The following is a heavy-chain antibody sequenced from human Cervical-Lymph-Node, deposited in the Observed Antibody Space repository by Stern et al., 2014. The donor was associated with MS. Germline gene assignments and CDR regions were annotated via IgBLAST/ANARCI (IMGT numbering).Heavy chain of an antibody. CDR2: TSYDGSDK. V-gene: IGHV3-30*18. Sequence: DQLVESGGGAVQSGRSLRLSCAASGFTFSSYGMHWVRQAPGKGLEWVAVTSYDGSDKYYADSVKGRFTISRDNSKNTLYLQMNSLRAEDTAVYYCAKDFDIYYYYGMDVWGQGTTVTVSS. J-gene: IGHJ6*02. D-gene: IGHD2-15*01. CDR3: AKDFDIYYYYGMDV. CDR1: GFTFSSYG.